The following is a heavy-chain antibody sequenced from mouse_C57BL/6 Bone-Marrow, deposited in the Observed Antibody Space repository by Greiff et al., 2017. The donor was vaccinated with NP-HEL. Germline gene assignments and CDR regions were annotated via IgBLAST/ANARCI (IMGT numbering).Heavy chain of an antibody. D-gene: IGHD2-4*01. Sequence: EVQRVESGGGLVKPGGSLKLSCAASGFTFSSYAMSWVRQTPEKRLEWVATISDGGSYTYYPDNVKGRFTISRDNAKNNLYLQMSHLKSEDTAMYYCARFYYDYDEGFAYWGQGTLVTVSA. CDR3: ARFYYDYDEGFAY. V-gene: IGHV5-4*01. CDR2: ISDGGSYT. CDR1: GFTFSSYA. J-gene: IGHJ3*01.